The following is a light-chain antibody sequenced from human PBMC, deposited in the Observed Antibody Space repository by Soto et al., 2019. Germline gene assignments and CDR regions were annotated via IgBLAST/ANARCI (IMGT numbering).Light chain of an antibody. J-gene: IGKJ5*01. CDR2: GAS. CDR3: HQRNK. V-gene: IGKV3-11*01. CDR1: QSLMRN. Sequence: EIVLTQSPATVSVSPGERATLSCRASQSLMRNLAWYQQKPGQAPRLLIYGASTRATGIPARFSGSGSGTDFTLTISSLEPEDFGVYFCHQRNKFGQGTRLEIK.